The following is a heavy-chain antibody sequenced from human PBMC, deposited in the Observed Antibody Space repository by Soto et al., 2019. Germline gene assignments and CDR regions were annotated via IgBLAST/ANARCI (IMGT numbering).Heavy chain of an antibody. D-gene: IGHD3-22*01. CDR3: ARGRTVRNYADDSSDYFYFFDY. CDR1: GDSISTFY. V-gene: IGHV4-59*01. Sequence: XETLCLTGTVSGDSISTFYWGWIRQSPGKELEWIGYVYYTGSTNYNPSLKSRVTISVDRSKNQFSLKLTSANAAETAVYYCARGRTVRNYADDSSDYFYFFDYWGQGTQVTVSS. CDR2: VYYTGST. J-gene: IGHJ4*02.